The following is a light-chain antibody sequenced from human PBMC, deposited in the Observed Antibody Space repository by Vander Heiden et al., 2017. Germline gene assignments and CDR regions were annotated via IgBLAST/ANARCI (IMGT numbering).Light chain of an antibody. CDR1: QSVRSSH. CDR2: GTS. V-gene: IGKV3-20*01. J-gene: IGKJ2*01. CDR3: QQYDSPPRT. Sequence: EIVLTQSPRTLSLSPGERATLSCRASQSVRSSHLAWYQQKPGQAPRLLIYGTSSRATGIPDRFSGSGSGTDFTLTISRLEPEDFAVYYCQQYDSPPRTFGQGTKLENK.